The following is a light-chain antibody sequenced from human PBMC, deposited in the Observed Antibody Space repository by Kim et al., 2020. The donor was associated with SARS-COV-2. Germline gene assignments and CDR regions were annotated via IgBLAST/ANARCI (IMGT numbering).Light chain of an antibody. J-gene: IGKJ2*01. CDR3: LQHKSSPYT. CDR1: QGISTF. V-gene: IGKV1-17*03. Sequence: SEDGGDRVTITCRASQGISTFLAWFQQKPGKVPKRLIYGASSVQSGVPSRFSGSGSGTEFTLTISSLQPEDFATYYCLQHKSSPYTFGQGTKLEI. CDR2: GAS.